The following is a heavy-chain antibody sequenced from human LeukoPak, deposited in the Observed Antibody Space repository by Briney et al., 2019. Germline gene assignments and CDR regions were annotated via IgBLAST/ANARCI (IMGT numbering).Heavy chain of an antibody. CDR1: GGTFSSYA. Sequence: ASVKVSCKASGGTFSSYAISWVRQAPGQGLEWMGGIIPIFGTANYAQKFQGRVTITADKSTSTAYMELSSLSSEDTAVYYCAKAEVPYSSSWYFWFDPWGQGTLVTVSS. CDR2: IIPIFGTA. D-gene: IGHD6-13*01. J-gene: IGHJ5*02. V-gene: IGHV1-69*06. CDR3: AKAEVPYSSSWYFWFDP.